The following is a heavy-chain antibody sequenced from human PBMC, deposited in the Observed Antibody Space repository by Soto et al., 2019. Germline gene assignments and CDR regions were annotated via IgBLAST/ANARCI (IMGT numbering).Heavy chain of an antibody. V-gene: IGHV1-8*01. CDR2: MNPNSGNT. J-gene: IGHJ6*03. CDR1: GYTFTSYD. CDR3: ARGEVAVAGIFYYYYYYMDV. Sequence: ASVKVSCKASGYTFTSYDINWVRQATGQGLEWMGWMNPNSGNTGYAQKFQGRVTMTRNTSISTAYMELSSLRSEDTAVYYCARGEVAVAGIFYYYYYYMDVWGKGTTVTVSS. D-gene: IGHD6-19*01.